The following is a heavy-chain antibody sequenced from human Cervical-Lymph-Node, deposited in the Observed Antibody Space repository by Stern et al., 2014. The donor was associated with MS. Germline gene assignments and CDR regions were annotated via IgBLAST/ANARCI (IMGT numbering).Heavy chain of an antibody. CDR3: AHRSFSGGTCYYFDY. D-gene: IGHD2-15*01. J-gene: IGHJ4*02. CDR2: IYWDDDK. V-gene: IGHV2-5*02. Sequence: QVTLRESGPTLVKPTQTLTLTCTFSGFSLSTTEVGVAWIRQPPGKALERPADIYWDDDKSYSPSLKSRLTITKDTSKNQVVLTVTNMDPVDTATYYCAHRSFSGGTCYYFDYWGQGTLVTVSS. CDR1: GFSLSTTEVG.